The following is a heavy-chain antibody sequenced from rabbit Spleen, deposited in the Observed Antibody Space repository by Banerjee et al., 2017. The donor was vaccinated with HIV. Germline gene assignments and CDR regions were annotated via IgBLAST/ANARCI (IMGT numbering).Heavy chain of an antibody. CDR1: GFTISGYW. CDR2: IYAARGTT. CDR3: ARAIVPWLGLTRLDL. J-gene: IGHJ3*01. V-gene: IGHV1S7*01. D-gene: IGHD4-1*01. Sequence: QSLEESGGDLVKPGGSLTLSCKAFGFTISGYWMNWVRQAPGKGLEWIGIIYAARGTTDYASWVNGRFTISSDNAQSTVDLKMTSLTAADTATYFCARAIVPWLGLTRLDLWGQGTLVTVS.